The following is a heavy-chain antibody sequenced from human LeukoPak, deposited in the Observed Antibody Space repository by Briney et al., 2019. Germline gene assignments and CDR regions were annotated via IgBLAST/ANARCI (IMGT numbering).Heavy chain of an antibody. Sequence: GGSLRLSCAASGFTFDDYVMHWVRQAPGKGLEWVSLITWDGGTTSYADSVQGRFTISRDNNKNSLYLQMKSLRPDDTAFYYCTKSALTGDQFDSWGQGTLVTVSS. CDR1: GFTFDDYV. CDR2: ITWDGGTT. CDR3: TKSALTGDQFDS. J-gene: IGHJ4*02. D-gene: IGHD3-9*01. V-gene: IGHV3-43D*03.